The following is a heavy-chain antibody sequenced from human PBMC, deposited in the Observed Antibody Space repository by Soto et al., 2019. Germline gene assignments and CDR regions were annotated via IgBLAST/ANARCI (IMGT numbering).Heavy chain of an antibody. CDR2: ISAYNGNT. CDR1: GYTFTSYG. CDR3: ARDGPYSNYAYYFDY. J-gene: IGHJ4*02. V-gene: IGHV1-18*01. Sequence: ASVKVSCKASGYTFTSYGISWVRQAPGQGLEWMGWISAYNGNTNYAQKLQGRVTMTTGTSTSTAYMELRSLRSDDTAVYYCARDGPYSNYAYYFDYWGQGTLVTVSS. D-gene: IGHD4-4*01.